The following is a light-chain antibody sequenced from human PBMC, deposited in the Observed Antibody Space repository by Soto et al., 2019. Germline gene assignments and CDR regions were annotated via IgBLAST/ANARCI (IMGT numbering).Light chain of an antibody. CDR3: QQLNGYPIT. Sequence: DIQLTQSPSFLSASVGDRVTITCRASQGISSYLAWYQQKPGEAPKLLIYVASTLQSGVPSRFSGSGSGTEFTLTISSLQPEDFAAYFCQQLNGYPITFGGGTKVAIK. CDR2: VAS. CDR1: QGISSY. J-gene: IGKJ4*01. V-gene: IGKV1-9*01.